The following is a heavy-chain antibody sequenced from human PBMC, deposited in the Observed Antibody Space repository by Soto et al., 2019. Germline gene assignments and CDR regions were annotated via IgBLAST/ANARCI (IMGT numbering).Heavy chain of an antibody. CDR2: INPNSGGT. V-gene: IGHV1-2*02. D-gene: IGHD3-10*01. Sequence: ASVKVSCKASGYTFTGYYMHWVRQAPGQGLEWMGWINPNSGGTNYAQKFQGRVTMTRDTSISTAYMELSRLRSDDTAVHYCARWWGTMVRGVVAPYYFDYWGQGTLVTVSS. J-gene: IGHJ4*02. CDR1: GYTFTGYY. CDR3: ARWWGTMVRGVVAPYYFDY.